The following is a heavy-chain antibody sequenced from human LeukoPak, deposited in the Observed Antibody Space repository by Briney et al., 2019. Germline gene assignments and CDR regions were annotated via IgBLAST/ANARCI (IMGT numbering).Heavy chain of an antibody. CDR2: ISSVGSNI. D-gene: IGHD3-22*01. Sequence: GGSLRLSCAASGFTFDNFEMTWVRQAPGRGLEWLSYISSVGSNIYYADSVKGRLTISRDNAKNSLYLQMNSLRAEDTAVYYCARDLGQYYDTSDNWFDPWGQGTLVTVSS. CDR1: GFTFDNFE. CDR3: ARDLGQYYDTSDNWFDP. V-gene: IGHV3-48*03. J-gene: IGHJ5*02.